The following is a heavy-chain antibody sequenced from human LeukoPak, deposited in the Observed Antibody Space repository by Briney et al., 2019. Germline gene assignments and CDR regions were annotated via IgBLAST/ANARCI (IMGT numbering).Heavy chain of an antibody. CDR1: GFTFSSYG. D-gene: IGHD1-26*01. V-gene: IGHV3-23*01. CDR2: ISGSGGST. J-gene: IGHJ4*02. CDR3: AKDIGDGGSYDGGEVTTGGFDY. Sequence: GGSLRLSCAASGFTFSSYGMSWVRQAPGKGLEWVSAISGSGGSTYYADSVKGRFTISRDNSKNSLYLQMNSLRAEDTALYYCAKDIGDGGSYDGGEVTTGGFDYWGQGTLVTVSS.